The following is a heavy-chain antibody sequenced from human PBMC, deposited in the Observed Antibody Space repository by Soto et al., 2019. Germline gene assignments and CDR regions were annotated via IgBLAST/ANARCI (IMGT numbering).Heavy chain of an antibody. CDR3: AREDAKDIVVVPAVALDY. V-gene: IGHV1-3*01. CDR2: INAGNGNT. CDR1: GYTFTSYA. D-gene: IGHD2-2*01. J-gene: IGHJ4*02. Sequence: ASVEVSCKASGYTFTSYAMHWVRQAPGQRLEWMGWINAGNGNTKYSQKFQGRVTITRDTSASTAYMKLSSLRSEDTAVYYCAREDAKDIVVVPAVALDYWGQGTLVTVSS.